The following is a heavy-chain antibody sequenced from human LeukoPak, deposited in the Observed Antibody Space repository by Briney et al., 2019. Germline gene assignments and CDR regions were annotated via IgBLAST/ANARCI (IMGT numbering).Heavy chain of an antibody. Sequence: GGSLRLSCAATGFTFSTYGMNWVRQAPGKGLEWVSYIRGSSTTIYYADSVKGRFTVSRDNAKNSLYLQMNNLRAEDTAVYFCARASSTHCGSDASYGPYFDYWGQGTLVTVSS. CDR3: ARASSTHCGSDASYGPYFDY. V-gene: IGHV3-48*01. CDR2: IRGSSTTI. CDR1: GFTFSTYG. D-gene: IGHD2-21*01. J-gene: IGHJ4*02.